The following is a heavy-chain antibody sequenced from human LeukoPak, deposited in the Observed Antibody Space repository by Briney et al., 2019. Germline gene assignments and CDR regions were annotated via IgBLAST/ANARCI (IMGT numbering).Heavy chain of an antibody. V-gene: IGHV3-20*04. Sequence: GGSLRLSCAASGFSFDDYGMSWVRQAPGQGLEWVSGINWNSGSTGYADSVKGRFTISRDNAKNSLYLQMSSLRAEDTALYYCARGFLADLSMVWVDYWGQGTLVTVSS. J-gene: IGHJ4*02. CDR1: GFSFDDYG. CDR2: INWNSGST. CDR3: ARGFLADLSMVWVDY. D-gene: IGHD3-10*01.